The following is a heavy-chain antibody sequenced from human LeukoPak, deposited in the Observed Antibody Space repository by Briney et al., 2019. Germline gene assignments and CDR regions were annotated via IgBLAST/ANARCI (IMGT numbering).Heavy chain of an antibody. V-gene: IGHV4-34*01. D-gene: IGHD1-1*01. CDR1: GGSFSGYY. J-gene: IGHJ6*03. CDR2: INHSGST. CDR3: ARTTTLPYYYYYYMDV. Sequence: SETLSLTCAVHGGSFSGYYWSWIRQPPGKGLEWIGEINHSGSTNYNPSLKSRVTISVDTSKNQFSLKLSSVTAADTAVYYCARTTTLPYYYYYYMDVWGKGTTVTVSS.